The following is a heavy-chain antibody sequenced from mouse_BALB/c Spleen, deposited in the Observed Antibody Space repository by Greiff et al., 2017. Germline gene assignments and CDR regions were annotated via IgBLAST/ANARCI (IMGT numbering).Heavy chain of an antibody. CDR3: ARPNWDEGGFAY. V-gene: IGHV1-87*01. D-gene: IGHD4-1*01. Sequence: VQLQQSGAELARPGASVKLSCKASGYTFTSYWMQWVKQRPGQGLEWIGAIYPGDGDTRYTQKFKGKATLTADKSSSTAYMQLSSLASEDSAVYYCARPNWDEGGFAYWGQGTLVTVSA. CDR2: IYPGDGDT. J-gene: IGHJ3*01. CDR1: GYTFTSYW.